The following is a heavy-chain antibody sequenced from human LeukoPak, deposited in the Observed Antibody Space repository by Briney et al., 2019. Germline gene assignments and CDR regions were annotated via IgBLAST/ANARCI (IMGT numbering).Heavy chain of an antibody. CDR3: ARFSGGAAAGTAWFDP. V-gene: IGHV3-53*01. J-gene: IGHJ5*02. Sequence: GGSLRLSCAASGFTVSSNYMSWVRQAPGKGLEWVSVIYSGGSTYYADSVKGRFTISRDNSKNTLYLQMNSLRAEDTAVYYCARFSGGAAAGTAWFDPWGQGTLVTVSS. CDR1: GFTVSSNY. CDR2: IYSGGST. D-gene: IGHD6-13*01.